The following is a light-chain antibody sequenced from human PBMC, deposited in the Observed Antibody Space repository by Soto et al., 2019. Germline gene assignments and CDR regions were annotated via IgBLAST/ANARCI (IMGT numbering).Light chain of an antibody. V-gene: IGKV1-39*01. Sequence: DIQMTQSPSSLSASVGDRVTITCRASQSISSYLNWYQQKPGKAPKLLIYAASSLQSGVPSRFSGSGSGTDFTLTISSLQPEDFATYYCQQSYSTPWLFGPGTKVDIK. CDR1: QSISSY. CDR3: QQSYSTPWL. CDR2: AAS. J-gene: IGKJ3*01.